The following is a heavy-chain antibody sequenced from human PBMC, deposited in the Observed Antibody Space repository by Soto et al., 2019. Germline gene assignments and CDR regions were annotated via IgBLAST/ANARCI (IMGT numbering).Heavy chain of an antibody. Sequence: SETLSLTCTVSGGSISSGGYYWSWIRQHPGKGLEWIGYIYYSGSTYYNPPLKSRVTISVDTSKNQFSLKLSSVTAADTAVYYCARAEKAEGDAFDIWGQGTRVTVSS. D-gene: IGHD6-25*01. CDR2: IYYSGST. V-gene: IGHV4-31*03. CDR1: GGSISSGGYY. CDR3: ARAEKAEGDAFDI. J-gene: IGHJ3*02.